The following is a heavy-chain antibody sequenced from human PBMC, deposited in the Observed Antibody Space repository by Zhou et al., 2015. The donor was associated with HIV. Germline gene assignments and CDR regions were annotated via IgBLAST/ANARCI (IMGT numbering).Heavy chain of an antibody. D-gene: IGHD1-26*01. J-gene: IGHJ6*02. V-gene: IGHV3-30*02. Sequence: VQLVESGGGLIERGGSLRLSCTASGFTFGDYAMSWFRQAPGKGLEWVAVIWHDGSKKYYADSVKGRFTISRDNSKNTLFLQMKSLRAEDTAVYYCAKFTWELPDVWGQGTTVTVSS. CDR1: GFTFGDYA. CDR2: IWHDGSKK. CDR3: AKFTWELPDV.